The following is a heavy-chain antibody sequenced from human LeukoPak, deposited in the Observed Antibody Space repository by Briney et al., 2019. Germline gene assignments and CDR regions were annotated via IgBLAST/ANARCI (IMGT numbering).Heavy chain of an antibody. CDR2: IIPIFGTA. Sequence: GASVKVSCKASGGTFSSYAISWVRQAPGQGLEWMGGIIPIFGTANYAQKFQGRVTITTDESTSTAYMELSSLRSEDTAVYYCARSENYYGSGMDLGVYYMDVWGKGTTVTVSS. CDR3: ARSENYYGSGMDLGVYYMDV. CDR1: GGTFSSYA. J-gene: IGHJ6*03. V-gene: IGHV1-69*05. D-gene: IGHD3-10*01.